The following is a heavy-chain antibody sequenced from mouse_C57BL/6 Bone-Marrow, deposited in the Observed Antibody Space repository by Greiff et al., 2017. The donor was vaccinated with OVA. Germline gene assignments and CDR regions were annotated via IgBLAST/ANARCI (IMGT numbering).Heavy chain of an antibody. CDR3: ARDTTVVARATDY. CDR1: GYTFTSYT. V-gene: IGHV1-4*01. D-gene: IGHD1-1*01. CDR2: INPSSGYT. Sequence: VQLQQSGAELARPGASVKMSCKASGYTFTSYTMHWVKQRHGQGLEWIGYINPSSGYTKYNQKFKDKATLTADKSSSTAYMQLSSLTSEDSAVYYCARDTTVVARATDYWGQGTTLTVSS. J-gene: IGHJ2*01.